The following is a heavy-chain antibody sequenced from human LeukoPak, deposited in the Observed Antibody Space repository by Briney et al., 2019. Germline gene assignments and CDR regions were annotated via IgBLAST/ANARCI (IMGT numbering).Heavy chain of an antibody. V-gene: IGHV3-7*01. J-gene: IGHJ5*02. CDR1: GFTFTSYW. CDR3: ARIYLKQASAS. Sequence: PGGSLRLSCAASGFTFTSYWMSWVRQAPGKGLEWVANIKEDGSEKYYVDSVKGRFTISRDNAKSSVSLQMNSLRAEDTAVYYCARIYLKQASASWGQGTLVTVSS. CDR2: IKEDGSEK. D-gene: IGHD3-10*01.